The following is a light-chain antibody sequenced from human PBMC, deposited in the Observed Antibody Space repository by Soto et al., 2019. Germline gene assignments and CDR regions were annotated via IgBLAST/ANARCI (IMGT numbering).Light chain of an antibody. CDR3: QQYNNYPWK. Sequence: DIQMTQSPSTLSASVGDRVTITCRASQSISSWLAWYQQKPGKAPKLLIYKASSLESGVPSRFSGSGYGTEFTLTISSLQPDDFATYYCQQYNNYPWKFGQGTKVEIK. CDR1: QSISSW. J-gene: IGKJ1*01. CDR2: KAS. V-gene: IGKV1-5*03.